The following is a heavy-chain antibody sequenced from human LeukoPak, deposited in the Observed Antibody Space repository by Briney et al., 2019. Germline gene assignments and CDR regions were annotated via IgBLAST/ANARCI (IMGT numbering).Heavy chain of an antibody. J-gene: IGHJ6*03. D-gene: IGHD5/OR15-5a*01. V-gene: IGHV3-11*04. CDR2: ISSSGSTI. CDR1: GFTFSDYY. Sequence: GGSLRLSCAASGFTFSDYYMSWIRQAPGKGLEWVSYISSSGSTIYYTDSVKGRFTISRDNAKNSLYLQMNSLRAEDTAVYYCARDRLPYTSTYYMDVWGKGTTVTVSS. CDR3: ARDRLPYTSTYYMDV.